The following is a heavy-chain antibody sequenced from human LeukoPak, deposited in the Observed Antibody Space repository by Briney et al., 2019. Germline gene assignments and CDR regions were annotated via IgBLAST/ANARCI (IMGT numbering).Heavy chain of an antibody. CDR3: ARQISGNRDY. D-gene: IGHD3-10*01. J-gene: IGHJ4*02. V-gene: IGHV4-59*05. CDR1: GVSISGYY. CDR2: IFYREGFSYGGTT. Sequence: SETLSLTCTVSGVSISGYYWIWIRQSPRRGLEYIGSIFYREGFSYGGTTFYNPSLQSRVTISVDTSKNAFSLRLSSVTAADKAVYYCARQISGNRDYWGQGTLVTVSA.